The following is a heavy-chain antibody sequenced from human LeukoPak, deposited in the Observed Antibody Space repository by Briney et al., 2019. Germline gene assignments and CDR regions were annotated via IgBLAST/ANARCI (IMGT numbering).Heavy chain of an antibody. CDR3: ARYRGRYYDSRGYEPGFDY. CDR1: GFTFSSYW. V-gene: IGHV3-7*01. CDR2: IKQDGSEK. D-gene: IGHD3-22*01. J-gene: IGHJ4*02. Sequence: GGSLRLSCAASGFTFSSYWMSWVRQAPGKGLEWVANIKQDGSEKYYVDSVKGRFTISRDNAKNSLYLQMNSLRAEDTAVYYCARYRGRYYDSRGYEPGFDYWGQGTLVTVSS.